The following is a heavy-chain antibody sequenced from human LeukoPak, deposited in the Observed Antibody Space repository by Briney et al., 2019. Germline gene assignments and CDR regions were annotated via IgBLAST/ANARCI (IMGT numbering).Heavy chain of an antibody. D-gene: IGHD3-16*01. V-gene: IGHV3-11*06. J-gene: IGHJ4*02. CDR1: GFTFSDYY. CDR3: ASFGGYSFDY. CDR2: ISSGGSDT. Sequence: GGSLRLSCAASGFTFSDYYMSWIRQAPGKGLEWVSYISSGGSDTNYADSVKGRFTISRDNAKNSLYLQMNSLRAEDTAVYYCASFGGYSFDYWGQGTLVTVSS.